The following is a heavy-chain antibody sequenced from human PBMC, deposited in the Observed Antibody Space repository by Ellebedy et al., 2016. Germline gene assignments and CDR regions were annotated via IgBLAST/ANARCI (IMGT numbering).Heavy chain of an antibody. Sequence: GESLKISXAASGFTFSSYTMHWVRQAPGTGLEWVAVISFDGRGKYHADSVKGRFTISRDNSKNTNYLQMNSLRGEDSAIYYCARGPYSSGHCDAFDVWGRGTAVSVSS. V-gene: IGHV3-30*03. CDR2: ISFDGRGK. D-gene: IGHD6-19*01. CDR3: ARGPYSSGHCDAFDV. CDR1: GFTFSSYT. J-gene: IGHJ3*01.